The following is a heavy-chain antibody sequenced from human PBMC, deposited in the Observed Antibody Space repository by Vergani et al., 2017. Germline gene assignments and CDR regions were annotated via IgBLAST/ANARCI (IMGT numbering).Heavy chain of an antibody. CDR3: ARDPPHDYGDYPYWYFDL. Sequence: QVQLVQSGAEVKKPGASVKVSCKASGYTFTSYAMHWVRQAPGQRLEWMGWINAGNGNTNYAQKLQGRVTMTTDTSTSTAYMELRSLRSDDTAVYYCARDPPHDYGDYPYWYFDLWGRGTLVTVSS. CDR2: INAGNGNT. V-gene: IGHV1-3*01. CDR1: GYTFTSYA. D-gene: IGHD4-17*01. J-gene: IGHJ2*01.